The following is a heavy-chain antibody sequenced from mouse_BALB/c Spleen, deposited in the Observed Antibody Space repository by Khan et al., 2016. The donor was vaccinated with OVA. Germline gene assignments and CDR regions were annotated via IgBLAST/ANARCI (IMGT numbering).Heavy chain of an antibody. V-gene: IGHV3-2*02. CDR3: ARGNYYGYALDY. Sequence: VQLQQSGPGLVKPSQSLTLTCTVNGYSITSNYAWNWIRQFPGNKLEWMGYISYSGSPNYNPSLKSRLSITRDTSKNQFFLLLHSVTTEDSATYYCARGNYYGYALDYWGQGTSVTVSS. D-gene: IGHD1-1*01. J-gene: IGHJ4*01. CDR2: ISYSGSP. CDR1: GYSITSNYA.